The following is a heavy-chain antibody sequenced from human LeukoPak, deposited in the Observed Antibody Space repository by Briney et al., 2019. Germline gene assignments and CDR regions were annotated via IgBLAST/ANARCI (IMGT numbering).Heavy chain of an antibody. V-gene: IGHV3-9*01. CDR1: GFIFDDYA. CDR2: ISWNSGNM. J-gene: IGHJ4*02. CDR3: VKDVYPFLIYYFDS. D-gene: IGHD2-8*01. Sequence: GGSLRLSCAASGFIFDDYAMHWVRQAPGKGLEWVSSISWNSGNMDYADSVKGRFTISRDNAKNSLYLEMSSLRPEDTALYYCVKDVYPFLIYYFDSWGQGTLVTVSS.